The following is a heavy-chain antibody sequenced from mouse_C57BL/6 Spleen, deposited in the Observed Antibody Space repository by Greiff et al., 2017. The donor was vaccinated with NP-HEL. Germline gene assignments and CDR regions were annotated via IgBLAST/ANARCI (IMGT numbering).Heavy chain of an antibody. Sequence: EVKLMESGGGLVQPGGSLSLSCAASGFTFTDYYMSWVRQPPGKALEWLGFIRNKANGYTTEYSASVKGRFTISRDNSQSILYLQMNALRAEVSATYYCARYDTTRYFDYWGQGTTLTVSS. CDR3: ARYDTTRYFDY. CDR2: IRNKANGYTT. CDR1: GFTFTDYY. D-gene: IGHD1-1*01. J-gene: IGHJ2*01. V-gene: IGHV7-3*01.